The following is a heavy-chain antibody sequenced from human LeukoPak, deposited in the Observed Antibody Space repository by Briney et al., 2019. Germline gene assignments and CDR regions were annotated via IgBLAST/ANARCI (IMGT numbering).Heavy chain of an antibody. D-gene: IGHD2-2*02. CDR1: GGSFSGYD. J-gene: IGHJ4*02. Sequence: PSETLSLTCAVYGGSFSGYDWSWIRQPPGKALEWIGEIIHSGSTNYNPSLKSRVTISVDTSKNQFSLKLSSVTAADTAVYYCARGRGYCSSTSCYKYFDYWGQGTLVTVSS. CDR2: IIHSGST. V-gene: IGHV4-34*01. CDR3: ARGRGYCSSTSCYKYFDY.